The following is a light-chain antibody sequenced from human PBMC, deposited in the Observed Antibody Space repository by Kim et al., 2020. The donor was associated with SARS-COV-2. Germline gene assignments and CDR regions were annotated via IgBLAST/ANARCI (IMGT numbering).Light chain of an antibody. CDR3: LQHSTYPLT. V-gene: IGKV1-17*03. CDR2: AAS. CDR1: QDIRNY. J-gene: IGKJ1*01. Sequence: ASVGDTVTITCRASQDIRNYLAWFQQRPGKVPKRLIYAASTLQSGVPSRFSGSGYGAEFTLTISSLQPEDFATYYCLQHSTYPLTFGQGTKVDIK.